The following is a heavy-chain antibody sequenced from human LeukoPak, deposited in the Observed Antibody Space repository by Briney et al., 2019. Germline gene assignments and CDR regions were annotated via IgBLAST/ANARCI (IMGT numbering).Heavy chain of an antibody. J-gene: IGHJ4*02. CDR2: IYYSGST. D-gene: IGHD1-26*01. V-gene: IGHV4-31*03. Sequence: TSETLSLTCTVSGGSISSGGYYWSWIRQHPGKGLEWIGYIYYSGSTYYNPSLKSRVTISVDTSKNQPSLKLSSVTAADTAVYYCARDTSSGSYFDYWGQGTLVTVSS. CDR3: ARDTSSGSYFDY. CDR1: GGSISSGGYY.